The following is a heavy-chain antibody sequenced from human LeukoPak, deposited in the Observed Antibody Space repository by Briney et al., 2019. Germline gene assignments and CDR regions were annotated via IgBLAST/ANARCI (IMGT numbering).Heavy chain of an antibody. CDR2: SYYSGTA. CDR3: ARGVIAAAEHFDY. Sequence: SETLSLTCTVSGGSIGNSVYYWAWVRQSPGKGLEWIGNSYYSGTAYYTPSLRSRVTISVRTSENQFSLNLRSVTAADTAVYYCARGVIAAAEHFDYWGQGTLVTVSS. J-gene: IGHJ4*02. D-gene: IGHD6-13*01. V-gene: IGHV4-39*02. CDR1: GGSIGNSVYY.